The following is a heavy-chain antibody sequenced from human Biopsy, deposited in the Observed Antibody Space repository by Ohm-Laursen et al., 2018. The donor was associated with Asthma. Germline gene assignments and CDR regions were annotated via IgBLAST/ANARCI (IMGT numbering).Heavy chain of an antibody. CDR1: GGTFNTYV. V-gene: IGHV1-69*13. D-gene: IGHD2-2*01. CDR3: ARKAGSCISRTCYSLDF. J-gene: IGHJ4*02. CDR2: INSVFGTT. Sequence: SVKVSCKSLGGTFNTYVIGWVRQAPGQGLEWMGGINSVFGTTTYPQKFQHRVTITADDSTSTVYMELSSLRSEDTAVYYCARKAGSCISRTCYSLDFWGQGTLVTVSS.